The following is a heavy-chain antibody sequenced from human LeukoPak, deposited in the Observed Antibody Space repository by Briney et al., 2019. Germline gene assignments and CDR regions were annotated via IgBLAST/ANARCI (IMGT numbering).Heavy chain of an antibody. CDR2: IYYSGST. CDR1: GGSISSGDYY. Sequence: KPSETLSLTCTVSGGSISSGDYYWSWIRQPPGKGLEWIGYIYYSGSTYYNPSLKSRVTISVDTSKNQFSLKLSSVTAADTAVYYCARGLGYYDSSGYYYYYYGMDVWGQGTTVTVSS. V-gene: IGHV4-30-4*01. D-gene: IGHD3-22*01. J-gene: IGHJ6*02. CDR3: ARGLGYYDSSGYYYYYYGMDV.